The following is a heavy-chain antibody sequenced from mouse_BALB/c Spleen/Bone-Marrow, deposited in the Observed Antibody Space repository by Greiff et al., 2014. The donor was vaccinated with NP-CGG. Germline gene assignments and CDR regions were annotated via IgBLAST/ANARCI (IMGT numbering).Heavy chain of an antibody. Sequence: VQLQQSGAELVRPGSSVKISCEASGYAFSVYWMNWVRQRPGQGLEWIGQIYPGDGDTNYNGKFKGRATLTADKSSNTAYMQLSSLTSEDSAVYFCARGGISVDYWGQGTTLTVSS. CDR1: GYAFSVYW. CDR2: IYPGDGDT. J-gene: IGHJ2*01. CDR3: ARGGISVDY. V-gene: IGHV1-80*01.